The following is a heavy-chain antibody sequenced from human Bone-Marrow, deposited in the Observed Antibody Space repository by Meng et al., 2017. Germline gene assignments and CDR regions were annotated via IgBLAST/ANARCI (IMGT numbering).Heavy chain of an antibody. V-gene: IGHV3-74*01. CDR3: ARVGCSSTSCYGEFDY. J-gene: IGHJ4*02. D-gene: IGHD2-2*01. CDR2: INGDGRST. CDR1: GFIFSNYW. Sequence: GESLKISCAAPGFIFSNYWMHWVSQAPGKGLVWVSRINGDGRSTSYADSVKGRFTISRDNAKNTVYLHMNSLRAEDTGVYYCARVGCSSTSCYGEFDYWGQGTLVTVSS.